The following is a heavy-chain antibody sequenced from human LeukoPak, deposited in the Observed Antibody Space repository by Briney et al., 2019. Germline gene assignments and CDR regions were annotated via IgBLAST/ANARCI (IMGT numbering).Heavy chain of an antibody. CDR1: GFTFSSYG. V-gene: IGHV3-33*01. CDR3: ARGKRLVRLATPGYYFDY. Sequence: GGSLRLSCAASGFTFSSYGMHWVRQAPGKGLEWVAVIWYDGSNKYYADSVKGRFTISRDNSKNTLYLQMNSLRAEDTAVYYCARGKRLVRLATPGYYFDYWGQGTLVTVSS. J-gene: IGHJ4*02. D-gene: IGHD6-13*01. CDR2: IWYDGSNK.